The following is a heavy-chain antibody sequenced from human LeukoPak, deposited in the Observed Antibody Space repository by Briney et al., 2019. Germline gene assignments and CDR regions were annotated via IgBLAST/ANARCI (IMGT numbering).Heavy chain of an antibody. CDR3: ARCSSGWEYYYYYMDV. CDR2: ISAYNGNT. D-gene: IGHD6-19*01. J-gene: IGHJ6*03. CDR1: GYTFTSYG. V-gene: IGHV1-18*01. Sequence: ASVKVSCKASGYTFTSYGISWVRQATGQGLEWMGWISAYNGNTNYAQKLQGRVTMTTDTSTSTAYMELSSLRSEDTAVYYCARCSSGWEYYYYYMDVWGKGTTVTISS.